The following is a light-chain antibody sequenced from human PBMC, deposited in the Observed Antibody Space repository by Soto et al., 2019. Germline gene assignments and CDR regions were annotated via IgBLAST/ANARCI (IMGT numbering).Light chain of an antibody. CDR2: GAS. V-gene: IGKV3-20*01. CDR3: QQYGNSPYT. J-gene: IGKJ2*01. CDR1: QSVTSSY. Sequence: EIVLTQSPGTLSLSPGERATLSCRASQSVTSSYLAWYQQKPGQAPRLLIYGASSRATGIPDRFSGSGSGTDFPLTISRLEHEDFAVYYCQQYGNSPYTFGQGTKLEIK.